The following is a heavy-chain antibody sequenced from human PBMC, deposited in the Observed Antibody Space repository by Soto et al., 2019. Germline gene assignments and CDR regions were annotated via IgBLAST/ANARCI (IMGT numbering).Heavy chain of an antibody. CDR2: INSDGSVI. D-gene: IGHD6-6*01. CDR1: GFTLSSYW. V-gene: IGHV3-74*01. CDR3: AGRLRVAGSSQDN. J-gene: IGHJ4*02. Sequence: GGSLRLSCAASGFTLSSYWMHWVRQAPGKGLVWVARINSDGSVINYADSVKGRFTISRDNAKNTLSLQMSSLRAEDTAVYYCAGRLRVAGSSQDNWGRGTLVTVSS.